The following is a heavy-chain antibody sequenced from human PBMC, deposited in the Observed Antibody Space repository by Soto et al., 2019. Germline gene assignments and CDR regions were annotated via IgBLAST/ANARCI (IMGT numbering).Heavy chain of an antibody. CDR3: AKDLYSGSYYYYGMDV. CDR1: GFTFDDYA. J-gene: IGHJ6*02. V-gene: IGHV3-9*01. CDR2: ISWNSGSI. Sequence: SLRLSCAASGFTFDDYAMHWVRQAPGKGLEWVLGISWNSGSIGYADSVKGRFTISRDNAKNSLYLQMNSLRAEDTALYYCAKDLYSGSYYYYGMDVWGQGTTVTVSS. D-gene: IGHD1-26*01.